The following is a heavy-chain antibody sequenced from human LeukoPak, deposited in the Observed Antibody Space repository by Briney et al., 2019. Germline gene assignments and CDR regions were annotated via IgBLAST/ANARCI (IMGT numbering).Heavy chain of an antibody. J-gene: IGHJ2*01. V-gene: IGHV4-59*08. CDR2: IYYSGST. D-gene: IGHD3-9*01. Sequence: SETLSLTCTVSGGSISSYYWSWIRQPPGKGLEWIGYIYYSGSTNYNPSLKSRVTISVDTSKNQFSLKLSSVTAADTAVYYCARRVIITDWYFDLWGRGTLVTVSS. CDR3: ARRVIITDWYFDL. CDR1: GGSISSYY.